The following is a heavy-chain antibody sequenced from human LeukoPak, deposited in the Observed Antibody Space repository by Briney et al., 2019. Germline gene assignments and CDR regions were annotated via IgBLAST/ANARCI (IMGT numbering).Heavy chain of an antibody. J-gene: IGHJ4*02. CDR3: ARVGTTVVTPGDY. Sequence: SETLSLTCAAYGGSFSGYYWSWIRQPPGKGLEWIGEINHSGSTNYNPSLKSRVTISVDTSKNQFSLKLSSVTAADTAVYYCARVGTTVVTPGDYWGQGTLVTVSS. V-gene: IGHV4-34*01. D-gene: IGHD4-23*01. CDR1: GGSFSGYY. CDR2: INHSGST.